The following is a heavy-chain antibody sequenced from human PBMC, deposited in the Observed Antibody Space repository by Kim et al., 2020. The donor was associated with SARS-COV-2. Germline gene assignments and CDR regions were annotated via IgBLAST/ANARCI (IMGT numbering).Heavy chain of an antibody. D-gene: IGHD6-13*01. V-gene: IGHV5-10-1*01. Sequence: GESLKISCKGSGYSFTSYWISWVRQMPGKGLEWMGRIDPSDSYTNYSPSFQGHVTISADKSISTAYLQLSSLKASDTAMYYCASTPAEAAGSPYYYYGMDVWGQGTTVTVSS. J-gene: IGHJ6*02. CDR1: GYSFTSYW. CDR3: ASTPAEAAGSPYYYYGMDV. CDR2: IDPSDSYT.